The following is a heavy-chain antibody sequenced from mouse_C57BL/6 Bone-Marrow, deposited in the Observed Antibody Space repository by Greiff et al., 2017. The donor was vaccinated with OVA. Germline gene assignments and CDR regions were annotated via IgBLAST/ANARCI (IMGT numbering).Heavy chain of an antibody. V-gene: IGHV1-42*01. J-gene: IGHJ4*01. D-gene: IGHD4-1*01. CDR1: GYSFTGYY. Sequence: VQLQQSGPELVKPGASVKISCKASGYSFTGYYMNWVKQSPEKSLEWIGEINPSTGGTTYNQKFKAKATLTVDKSSSTAYMQLKSLTSEDSAVYYCANWDYAMDYWGQGTSVTVSS. CDR2: INPSTGGT. CDR3: ANWDYAMDY.